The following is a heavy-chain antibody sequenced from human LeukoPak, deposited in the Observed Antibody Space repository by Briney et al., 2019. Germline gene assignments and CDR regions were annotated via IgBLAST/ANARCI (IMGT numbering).Heavy chain of an antibody. CDR3: ARGEAGYCSSTSCDYYYYMDV. V-gene: IGHV1-2*02. D-gene: IGHD2-2*01. J-gene: IGHJ6*03. CDR1: GYTFTGYY. Sequence: ASVKVSCKASGYTFTGYYMHWVRQAPGQGLEWMGWINPNSGGTNYAQKFQGRVTMTRDTSISTAYMELSRLRSDDTAVYYCARGEAGYCSSTSCDYYYYMDVWGKGTTVTVSS. CDR2: INPNSGGT.